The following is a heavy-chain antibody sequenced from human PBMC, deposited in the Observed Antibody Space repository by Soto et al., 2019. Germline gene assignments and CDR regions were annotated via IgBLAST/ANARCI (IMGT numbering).Heavy chain of an antibody. CDR3: ASALPGIPESFDI. J-gene: IGHJ3*02. D-gene: IGHD3-10*01. CDR2: IGTDGDT. V-gene: IGHV3-13*01. Sequence: GGSLRLSCAASGFTFSSYDMHWVRQATGKGLEWVSAIGTDGDTYYPGSVKGRFTISRENAKNSLYLQMNSLRAGDTALYYCASALPGIPESFDIWGQGTMVTVSS. CDR1: GFTFSSYD.